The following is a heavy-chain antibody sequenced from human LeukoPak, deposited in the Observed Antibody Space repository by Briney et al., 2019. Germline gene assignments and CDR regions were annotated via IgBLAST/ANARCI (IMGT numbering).Heavy chain of an antibody. D-gene: IGHD1-26*01. CDR1: GFTFSTYG. CDR2: IWYDGSNE. Sequence: PGGSLRLSCAASGFTFSTYGMHWVRQAPGKGLEWVAVIWYDGSNEYYADSVKGRFTISRDNSKNTLYLQMNSLRAEDTAMYYCARDLTGSGSPEYWGQGTLVTVSS. V-gene: IGHV3-33*01. CDR3: ARDLTGSGSPEY. J-gene: IGHJ4*02.